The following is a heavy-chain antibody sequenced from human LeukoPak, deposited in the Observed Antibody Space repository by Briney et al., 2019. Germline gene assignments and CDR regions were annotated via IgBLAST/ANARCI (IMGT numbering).Heavy chain of an antibody. CDR2: VYYSGST. D-gene: IGHD7-27*01. J-gene: IGHJ4*02. Sequence: SETLSLTCTVSGDFITAYYWSWIRQPPGKGLEWIGYVYYSGSTEYNPSLRSRVTIPLDMSKHQFSLNLTSVAAADTAVYYCASNTGTVFDYWGQGALVTVSS. V-gene: IGHV4-59*01. CDR1: GDFITAYY. CDR3: ASNTGTVFDY.